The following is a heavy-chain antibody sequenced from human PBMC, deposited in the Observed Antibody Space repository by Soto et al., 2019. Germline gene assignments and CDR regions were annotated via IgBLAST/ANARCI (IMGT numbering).Heavy chain of an antibody. V-gene: IGHV4-34*01. J-gene: IGHJ6*03. CDR3: ARGIRLSTFYYYYYMDV. CDR1: GGSFSGYY. D-gene: IGHD3-3*01. Sequence: SETLSLTCAVYGGSFSGYYWSWSRQPPGKGLEWIGEINHSGSTNYNPSLKSRVTISVDTSKNQFSLKLSSVTAADTAVYYCARGIRLSTFYYYYYMDVWGKGTTVTVSS. CDR2: INHSGST.